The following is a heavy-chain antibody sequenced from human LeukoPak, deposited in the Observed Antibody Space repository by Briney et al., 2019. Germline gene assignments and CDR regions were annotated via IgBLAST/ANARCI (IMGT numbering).Heavy chain of an antibody. Sequence: GGSLRLSCAASGFIFSSYWMSWVRQAPGKGLEWVANIKQDGSQKYYVDSVKGRFTISRDNAKNSLCLQMNSLRAEDTAVYYCARAYLDFWGQGTLVTVSS. CDR2: IKQDGSQK. J-gene: IGHJ4*02. V-gene: IGHV3-7*01. CDR1: GFIFSSYW. CDR3: ARAYLDF.